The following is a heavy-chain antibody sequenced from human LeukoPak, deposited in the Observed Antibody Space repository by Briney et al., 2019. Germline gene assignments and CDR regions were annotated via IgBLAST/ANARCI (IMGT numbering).Heavy chain of an antibody. CDR3: ARRHSSSWSVSFQH. V-gene: IGHV4-34*01. J-gene: IGHJ1*01. D-gene: IGHD6-13*01. Sequence: PSETLSLTCAVYGGSFSGYYWSWIRQPPGKGLEWIGEINHSGSTNYNPSLKSRVTISVDTSKNQFSLKRSSVTAADTAVYYCARRHSSSWSVSFQHWGQGTLVTVSS. CDR1: GGSFSGYY. CDR2: INHSGST.